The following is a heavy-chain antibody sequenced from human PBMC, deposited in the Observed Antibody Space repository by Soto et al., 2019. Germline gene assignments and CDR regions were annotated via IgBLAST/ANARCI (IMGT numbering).Heavy chain of an antibody. CDR3: TRLGPAAKYYYYYMDV. V-gene: IGHV3-73*01. Sequence: GGSLRLSCAASGFTFSGSAMHWVRQASGKGLEWVGRIRSKANSYATAYAASVKGRFTISRDDSKNTAYLQMNSLKTEDTAVFYCTRLGPAAKYYYYYMDVWGKGTTVTVSS. CDR1: GFTFSGSA. D-gene: IGHD2-2*01. J-gene: IGHJ6*03. CDR2: IRSKANSYAT.